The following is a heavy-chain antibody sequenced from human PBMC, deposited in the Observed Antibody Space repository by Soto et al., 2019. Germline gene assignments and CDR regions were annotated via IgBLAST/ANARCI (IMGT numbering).Heavy chain of an antibody. D-gene: IGHD3-10*01. Sequence: QVQLVQSGAEVRKPGASVKVSCKASGYTFSNYGLSWVRQAPGQGLEWMGWISDYNGNTHYAQKFQGRLIITTDTSTSTAYVELSSRTSDDTAVYFCAREGYYSGSGTYSPPRYYGMDVWRQGTTVTVSS. J-gene: IGHJ6*02. CDR2: ISDYNGNT. CDR1: GYTFSNYG. CDR3: AREGYYSGSGTYSPPRYYGMDV. V-gene: IGHV1-18*01.